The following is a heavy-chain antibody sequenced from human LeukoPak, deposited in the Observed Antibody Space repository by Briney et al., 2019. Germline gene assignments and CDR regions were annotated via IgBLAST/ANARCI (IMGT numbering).Heavy chain of an antibody. Sequence: GSLRLSCAASGFTFSTYSMNWVRQAPGKGLEWVSYIGISSTTYYADSVRGRFTISRDNAKNSLYLQLNSLRAEDTAVYYCARVSTRNHYDSSGYSTILGGFDYWGQGTLVTVSS. V-gene: IGHV3-48*04. D-gene: IGHD3-22*01. CDR2: IGISSTT. J-gene: IGHJ4*02. CDR3: ARVSTRNHYDSSGYSTILGGFDY. CDR1: GFTFSTYS.